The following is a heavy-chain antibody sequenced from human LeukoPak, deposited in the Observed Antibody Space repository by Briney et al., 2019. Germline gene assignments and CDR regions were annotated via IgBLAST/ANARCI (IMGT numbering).Heavy chain of an antibody. V-gene: IGHV3-53*01. D-gene: IGHD6-6*01. Sequence: GGSLRLSCAASGFTSSSNYMSWVRQAPGKGLEWVSVIYSGGSTYYADSVKGRFTISRDNSKNTLYLQTNSLRAEDTAVYYCASVYSSSLNYYYYYGMDVWGQGTTVTVSS. CDR2: IYSGGST. J-gene: IGHJ6*02. CDR1: GFTSSSNY. CDR3: ASVYSSSLNYYYYYGMDV.